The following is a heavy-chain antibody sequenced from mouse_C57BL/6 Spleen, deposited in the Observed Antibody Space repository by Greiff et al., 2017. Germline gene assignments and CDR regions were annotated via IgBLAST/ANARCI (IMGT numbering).Heavy chain of an antibody. J-gene: IGHJ3*01. CDR1: GYAFSSYW. CDR3: ARVGVGPPFAY. CDR2: IYPGDGDT. V-gene: IGHV1-80*01. D-gene: IGHD1-1*02. Sequence: VQRVESGAELVKPGASVKISCKASGYAFSSYWMNWVKQRPGKGLEWIGQIYPGDGDTNYNGKFKGKATLTADKSSSTAYMQLSSLTSEDSAVYFCARVGVGPPFAYWGQGTLVTVSA.